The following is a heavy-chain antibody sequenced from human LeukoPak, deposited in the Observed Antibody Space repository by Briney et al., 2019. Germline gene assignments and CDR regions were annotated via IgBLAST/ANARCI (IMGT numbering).Heavy chain of an antibody. V-gene: IGHV3-13*01. CDR2: IGTAGEI. Sequence: GGSLRLSCAASGFTFSSYDIHWVRQATGKGLEWVSGIGTAGEIYYPGSVKGRFTISRDNSKNTLYLHMNSLRPEDTAVYYCAKESVWFGESNPFDYWGQGTLVTVSS. CDR3: AKESVWFGESNPFDY. J-gene: IGHJ4*02. D-gene: IGHD3-10*01. CDR1: GFTFSSYD.